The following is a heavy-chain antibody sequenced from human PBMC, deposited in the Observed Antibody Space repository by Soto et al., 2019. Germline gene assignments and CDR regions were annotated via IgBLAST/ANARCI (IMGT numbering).Heavy chain of an antibody. D-gene: IGHD6-13*01. V-gene: IGHV3-48*01. CDR3: ASIISNSWTSYQYYGMDI. CDR1: GFIFSNYD. CDR2: ISSSSSTI. Sequence: PGGSLRLSCAASGFIFSNYDMNWVRHAPGKGLEWVSYISSSSSTINYADSVKGRFTISRDNAKKSLYLQMNSLRAEDTAVYYCASIISNSWTSYQYYGMDIWGQGTTVTVSS. J-gene: IGHJ6*02.